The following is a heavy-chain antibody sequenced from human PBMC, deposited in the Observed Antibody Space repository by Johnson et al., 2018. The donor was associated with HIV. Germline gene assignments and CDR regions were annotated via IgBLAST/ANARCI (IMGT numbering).Heavy chain of an antibody. CDR2: ISWNSGST. V-gene: IGHV3-20*04. CDR3: VREEGNDILTRGDAFDI. J-gene: IGHJ3*02. Sequence: VQLVESGGGVVRPGGSLRLSCAASGFTFDDYGMHWVRQAPGKGLEWVSGISWNSGSTYYANSVKGIFTISRDNSKNTLYLQMGSLRTEDMAVYYCVREEGNDILTRGDAFDIWGQGTLVTVSS. CDR1: GFTFDDYG. D-gene: IGHD3-9*01.